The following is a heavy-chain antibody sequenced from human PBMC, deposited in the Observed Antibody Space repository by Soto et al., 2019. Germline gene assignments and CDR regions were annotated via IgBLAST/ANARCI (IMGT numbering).Heavy chain of an antibody. CDR3: ANWNGYGDY. CDR1: GFSFSTYG. CDR2: VSGGSGVT. D-gene: IGHD1-1*01. J-gene: IGHJ4*02. V-gene: IGHV3-23*01. Sequence: EVQLLESGGGLVQPGGSLRLSSAVSGFSFSTYGGTWVRQAPGKGLEWVSGVSGGSGVTHYADSVKGRFTITGDNSKNTVYLHMNSLRVEDTAVYYCANWNGYGDYWGQGTLVTVSS.